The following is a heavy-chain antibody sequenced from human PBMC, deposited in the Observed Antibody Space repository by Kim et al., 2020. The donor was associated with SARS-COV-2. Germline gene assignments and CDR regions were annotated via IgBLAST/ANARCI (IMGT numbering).Heavy chain of an antibody. D-gene: IGHD2-15*01. CDR1: GDSVSSNSYF. CDR2: ISYSGTA. CDR3: ARDRLLVTSTPISVIGLRFDP. J-gene: IGHJ5*02. Sequence: SETLSLTCTVSGDSVSSNSYFWSWIRQPPGKGLEWIGYISYSGTANYNPSLKSRVTISADTSKNQFSLKLTSVTAADSAVYYCARDRLLVTSTPISVIGLRFDPWGQGTLVTVSS. V-gene: IGHV4-61*01.